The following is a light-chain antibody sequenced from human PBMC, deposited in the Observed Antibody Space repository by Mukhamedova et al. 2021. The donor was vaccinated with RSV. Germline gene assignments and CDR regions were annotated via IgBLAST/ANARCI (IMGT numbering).Light chain of an antibody. CDR3: QQYNNWPPWT. Sequence: GGRATLSCRASQSVSSNLAWYQQKPGQAPRLLIYGASTRATGIPARFSGSGSGTEFTLTISSLQSEDFAVYYCQQYNNWPPWTFG. CDR2: GAS. V-gene: IGKV3-15*01. CDR1: QSVSSN. J-gene: IGKJ1*01.